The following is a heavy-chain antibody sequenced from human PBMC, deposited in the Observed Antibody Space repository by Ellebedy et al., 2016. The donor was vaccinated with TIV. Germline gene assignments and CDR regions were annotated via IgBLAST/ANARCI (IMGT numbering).Heavy chain of an antibody. J-gene: IGHJ4*02. CDR1: GFSFNFYS. V-gene: IGHV3-48*01. Sequence: GESLKISCAASGFSFNFYSMSWVRQAPGKGLEWVSYINTLSSIIYYADSVKGRFTISRDDAKNSLYLQMNSLRSEDTAAYYCARLFCDSTTCPHHRPDSWGQGTLVSVSS. D-gene: IGHD2-2*01. CDR2: INTLSSII. CDR3: ARLFCDSTTCPHHRPDS.